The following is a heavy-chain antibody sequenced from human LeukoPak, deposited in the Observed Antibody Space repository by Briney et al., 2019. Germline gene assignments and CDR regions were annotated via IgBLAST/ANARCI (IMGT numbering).Heavy chain of an antibody. Sequence: GGSLRLSCSASGFTLSSYWMHWVRQAPGKGLVWVSRINTDGSSTNYADSVKGRFTISRDNAKNSLYLQMNSLRAEDTAVYYCAGGPGYYYYYMDVWGKGTTVTVSS. J-gene: IGHJ6*03. V-gene: IGHV3-74*01. CDR1: GFTLSSYW. CDR3: AGGPGYYYYYMDV. CDR2: INTDGSST.